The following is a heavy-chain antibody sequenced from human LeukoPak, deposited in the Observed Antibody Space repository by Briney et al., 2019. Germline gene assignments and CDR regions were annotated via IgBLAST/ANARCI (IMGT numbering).Heavy chain of an antibody. J-gene: IGHJ4*02. Sequence: GSLRLSCSASGFSFSSYCMHWVRQAPGKGLEWVAVISYDGSNKYYADSVKGRFTISRDNSKNTLYQQMNSLGAEDTAVYYCAKEYCSSTSCYAGLHYFDYWGQGTLVTVSS. V-gene: IGHV3-30*18. CDR2: ISYDGSNK. CDR1: GFSFSSYC. CDR3: AKEYCSSTSCYAGLHYFDY. D-gene: IGHD2-2*01.